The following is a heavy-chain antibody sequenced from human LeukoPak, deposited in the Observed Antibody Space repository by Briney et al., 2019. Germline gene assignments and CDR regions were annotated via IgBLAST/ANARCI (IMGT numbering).Heavy chain of an antibody. CDR3: AGGMVGSGYEEYFQH. CDR1: GFTFSSYW. D-gene: IGHD3-22*01. V-gene: IGHV3-74*01. CDR2: INSNGSMT. J-gene: IGHJ1*01. Sequence: GGSLRLSCAASGFTFSSYWMHWVRQAPGKGLVWVSRINSNGSMTSHADSVKGRFTISRDNAKNTLYLQMNSLRAEDTAVYYCAGGMVGSGYEEYFQHWGQGTLVTVSS.